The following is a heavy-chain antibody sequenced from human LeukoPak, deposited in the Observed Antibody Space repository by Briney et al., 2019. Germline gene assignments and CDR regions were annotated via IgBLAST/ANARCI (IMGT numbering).Heavy chain of an antibody. Sequence: GGSLRLSCAASGFTFSSYDMHWVRQATGKGLEWVSAIGTAGDTYYPGSVKGRFTISTENAKNSLYLQMNSLRAGDTAVYYCARSGKPYYYDSSGYYFDYWGQGTLVTVSS. CDR3: ARSGKPYYYDSSGYYFDY. J-gene: IGHJ4*02. CDR1: GFTFSSYD. D-gene: IGHD3-22*01. CDR2: IGTAGDT. V-gene: IGHV3-13*04.